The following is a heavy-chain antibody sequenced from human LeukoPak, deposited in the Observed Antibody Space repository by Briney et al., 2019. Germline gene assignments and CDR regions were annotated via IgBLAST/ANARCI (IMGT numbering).Heavy chain of an antibody. CDR1: GGSISSYY. J-gene: IGHJ5*02. V-gene: IGHV4-59*12. CDR3: ARAHIAEMPQSPFDP. Sequence: PSETLSLTCTVSGGSISSYYWSWIRQPPGKGLEWIGYIYYSGSTNYNPSLKSRVTISVDTSKNQFSLKLSSVTAADTAVYYCARAHIAEMPQSPFDPWGQGTLVTVSS. CDR2: IYYSGST. D-gene: IGHD2-21*01.